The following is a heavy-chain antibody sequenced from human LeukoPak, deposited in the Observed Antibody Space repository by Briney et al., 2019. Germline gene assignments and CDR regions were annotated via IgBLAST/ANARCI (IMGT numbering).Heavy chain of an antibody. CDR2: INHSGST. V-gene: IGHV4-34*01. CDR3: ARAPIVGARRDFDY. CDR1: GGSFSGYY. D-gene: IGHD1-26*01. J-gene: IGHJ4*02. Sequence: PSETLSLTCAVYGGSFSGYYWSWIRQPPGKGLEWIGEINHSGSTNYNPSLKSRVTISVDTSKNQFSLKLSSVTAADPAVYYCARAPIVGARRDFDYWGQGTLVTVSS.